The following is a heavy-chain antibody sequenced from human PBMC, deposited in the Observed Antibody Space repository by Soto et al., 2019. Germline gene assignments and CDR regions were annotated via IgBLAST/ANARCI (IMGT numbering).Heavy chain of an antibody. V-gene: IGHV3-73*01. J-gene: IGHJ5*02. D-gene: IGHD3-9*01. CDR1: GFTFSGSA. CDR3: TSWGGPTYYDILGVP. CDR2: IRSKANSYAT. Sequence: GGSLRLSCAASGFTFSGSAMHWVRQASGKGLEWVGRIRSKANSYATAYAASVKGRFTISRDDSKNTAYLQMNSLKTEDTAVYYCTSWGGPTYYDILGVPWGQGTLVTVSS.